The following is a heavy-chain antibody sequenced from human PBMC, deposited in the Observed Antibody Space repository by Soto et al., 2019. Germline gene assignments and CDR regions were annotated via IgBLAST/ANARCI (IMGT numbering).Heavy chain of an antibody. CDR2: INPNSGGT. D-gene: IGHD2-15*01. J-gene: IGHJ6*02. Sequence: ASVKVSCKASGYTFTGYYMHWVRQAPGQGLEWMGWINPNSGGTNYAQKFQGWVTMTRDTSISTAYMELSRLRSDDTAVYYCARSSRCSGGSCYWGAYYYYYGIDVWGQGATVTVSS. CDR3: ARSSRCSGGSCYWGAYYYYYGIDV. V-gene: IGHV1-2*04. CDR1: GYTFTGYY.